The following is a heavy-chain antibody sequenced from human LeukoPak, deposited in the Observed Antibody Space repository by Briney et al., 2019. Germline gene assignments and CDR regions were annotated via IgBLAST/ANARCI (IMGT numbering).Heavy chain of an antibody. J-gene: IGHJ6*03. V-gene: IGHV3-21*01. CDR1: GFTFSNHA. Sequence: PGGSLRLSWAASGFTFSNHAMNWVRQAPGQGLEWVSSIDGRSTDIYYADSVKGRFTISRDNAKNSLYLQMNSLRAEDAAVYYCARDRGWLQFHYYYYMDVWGKGTTVTISS. D-gene: IGHD5-24*01. CDR2: IDGRSTDI. CDR3: ARDRGWLQFHYYYYMDV.